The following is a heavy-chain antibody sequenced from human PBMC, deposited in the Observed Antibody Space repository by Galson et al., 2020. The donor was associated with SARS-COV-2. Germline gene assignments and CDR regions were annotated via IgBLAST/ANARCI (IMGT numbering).Heavy chain of an antibody. Sequence: GESLKISCAASGFSFSNYEMNWVRQAPGKGLEWISYISSSGRTIHYADSVKGRFTISRDNSKNTLYLQMNSLRAEDTAVYYCARAYSGSYFAAFDIWGQGTMVTVSS. CDR2: ISSSGRTI. J-gene: IGHJ3*02. D-gene: IGHD1-26*01. V-gene: IGHV3-48*03. CDR3: ARAYSGSYFAAFDI. CDR1: GFSFSNYE.